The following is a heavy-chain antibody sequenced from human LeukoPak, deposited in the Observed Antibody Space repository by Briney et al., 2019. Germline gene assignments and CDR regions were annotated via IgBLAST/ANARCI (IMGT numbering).Heavy chain of an antibody. CDR1: GFTFSRYW. Sequence: GGSLRLSCAASGFTFSRYWMTWVRQAPGKGLEWVANIKEDGNKQYYVDSVKGRFTISRDNAENSLYLEMNSLRPEDTAVYFCARGEAFCDYWGQGARVTVSS. V-gene: IGHV3-7*05. CDR3: ARGEAFCDY. D-gene: IGHD3-3*02. J-gene: IGHJ4*02. CDR2: IKEDGNKQ.